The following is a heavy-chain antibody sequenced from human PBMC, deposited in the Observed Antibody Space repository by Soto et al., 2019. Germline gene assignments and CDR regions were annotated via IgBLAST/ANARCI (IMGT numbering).Heavy chain of an antibody. CDR3: ARVTESDALDI. CDR1: SGSISSINW. V-gene: IGHV4-4*02. Sequence: QVQLQESGPGLVKPSGTLSLTCAVSSGSISSINWWSWVRQPPGKGLEWIGEIHHRGSINYSPSLSSRLTISVDKSKNQFSLNLSSVTAADTAVYYCARVTESDALDIWGQGTMVTVSS. CDR2: IHHRGSI. J-gene: IGHJ3*02.